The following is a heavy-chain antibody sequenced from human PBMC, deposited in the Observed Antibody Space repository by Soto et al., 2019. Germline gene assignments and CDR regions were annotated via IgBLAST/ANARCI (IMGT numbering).Heavy chain of an antibody. D-gene: IGHD3-10*01. V-gene: IGHV4-59*07. Sequence: SDTTSLTRTVSGGSISSYYWSWTRKPPGKGLEWIGYIYYSGSTNYNPSLKSRVTISVDTSKNQFSLKLSSVTAADTAVYYCARSYYGSGSYSSYYGMDVWGQGTTVTVSS. CDR2: IYYSGST. CDR3: ARSYYGSGSYSSYYGMDV. CDR1: GGSISSYY. J-gene: IGHJ6*02.